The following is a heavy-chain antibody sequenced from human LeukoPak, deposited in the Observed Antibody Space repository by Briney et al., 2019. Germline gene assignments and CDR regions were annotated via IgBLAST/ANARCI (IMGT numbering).Heavy chain of an antibody. CDR1: GFTFDDYA. CDR2: ISWDGGST. D-gene: IGHD5-18*01. J-gene: IGHJ4*02. Sequence: PGGSLRLSCAASGFTFDDYAMHWVRQAPGKGLEWVSLISWDGGSTYYADSVKGRFTISRDNAKNSLYLQMNSLRAEDTAVYYCARDGYSYGYSTQGFDYWGQGTLVTVSS. V-gene: IGHV3-43D*03. CDR3: ARDGYSYGYSTQGFDY.